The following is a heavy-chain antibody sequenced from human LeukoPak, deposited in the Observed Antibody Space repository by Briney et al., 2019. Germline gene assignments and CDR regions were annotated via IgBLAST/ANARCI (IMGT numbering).Heavy chain of an antibody. CDR2: IKQDGSEK. CDR1: GFTLSSYW. V-gene: IGHV3-7*01. CDR3: ARDPTHYYDSSGYQRDY. D-gene: IGHD3-22*01. J-gene: IGHJ4*02. Sequence: GGSLRLSCEASGFTLSSYWMSWVRQAPGKGLEWVANIKQDGSEKYYVDSVKGRFTISRDNAKNSLYLQMNSLRAEDTAVYYCARDPTHYYDSSGYQRDYWGQGTLVTVSS.